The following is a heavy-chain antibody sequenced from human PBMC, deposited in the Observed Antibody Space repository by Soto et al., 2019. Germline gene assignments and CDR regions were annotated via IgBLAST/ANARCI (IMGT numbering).Heavy chain of an antibody. CDR3: PRGGPGTTVIDAFDI. V-gene: IGHV3-30-3*01. CDR2: ISYDGSNK. CDR1: GFTFSSYA. J-gene: IGHJ3*02. Sequence: PGGSLRLSCAASGFTFSSYAMHWVRQAPGKGLEWVAVISYDGSNKYYADPVKGRFTISRDNSKNTLYLQMNSLRAEDTAVYYCPRGGPGTTVIDAFDIWGQGTMVTVSS. D-gene: IGHD4-4*01.